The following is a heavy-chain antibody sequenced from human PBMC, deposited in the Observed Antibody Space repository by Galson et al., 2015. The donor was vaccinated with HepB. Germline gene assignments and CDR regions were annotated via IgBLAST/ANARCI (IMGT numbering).Heavy chain of an antibody. D-gene: IGHD2-8*02. CDR3: ARGSPSILVVYAIRGGFDY. CDR1: KYTFTTYA. CDR2: INTNTGNP. J-gene: IGHJ4*02. Sequence: SVKVSCKASKYTFTTYAMNWVRQAPGQGLEWMGWINTNTGNPTYAQGFTGRFVFSLDTSVSTAYLQISSLKAEDTAVYYCARGSPSILVVYAIRGGFDYWGQGTLVTVSS. V-gene: IGHV7-4-1*02.